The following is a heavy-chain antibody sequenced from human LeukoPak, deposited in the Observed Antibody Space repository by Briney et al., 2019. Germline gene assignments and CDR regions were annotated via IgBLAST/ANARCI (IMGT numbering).Heavy chain of an antibody. D-gene: IGHD5-12*01. J-gene: IGHJ4*02. CDR2: ISGSSSTI. CDR3: ARGDDSGYYDYFDY. Sequence: GGSLRLSCAASGFTFSSYSMNWVRQAPGKGLEWGSYISGSSSTIYYADSVKGRFTISRDFSKNTVFLHMNSLRAEDTAMYYCARGDDSGYYDYFDYWGQGALVTVSS. V-gene: IGHV3-48*01. CDR1: GFTFSSYS.